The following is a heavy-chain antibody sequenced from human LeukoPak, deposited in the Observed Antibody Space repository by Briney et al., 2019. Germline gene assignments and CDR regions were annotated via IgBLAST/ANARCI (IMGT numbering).Heavy chain of an antibody. Sequence: GGSLRLSCAASGFTFSSYAMSWVRQAPGKGLEWVSATSGSGGSTYYADSVKGRFTISRDNSKNTLYLQTNSLRAEDTAVYYCAKGFRMSWWSNFDYWGQGTLVTVSS. CDR2: TSGSGGST. J-gene: IGHJ4*02. D-gene: IGHD2-15*01. CDR3: AKGFRMSWWSNFDY. V-gene: IGHV3-23*01. CDR1: GFTFSSYA.